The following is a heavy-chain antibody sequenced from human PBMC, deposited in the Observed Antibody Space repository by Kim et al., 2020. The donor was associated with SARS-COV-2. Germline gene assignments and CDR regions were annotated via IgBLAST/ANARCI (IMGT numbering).Heavy chain of an antibody. CDR1: GYTFTGYY. CDR2: INPNSGGT. J-gene: IGHJ6*02. CDR3: ARDRSSSWPQKHYYYYGMDV. V-gene: IGHV1-2*02. D-gene: IGHD6-13*01. Sequence: ASVKVSCKASGYTFTGYYMHWVRQAPGQGLEWMGWINPNSGGTNYAQKFQGRVTMTRDTSISTAYMELSRLRSDDTAVYYCARDRSSSWPQKHYYYYGMDVWGQGTTVTVSS.